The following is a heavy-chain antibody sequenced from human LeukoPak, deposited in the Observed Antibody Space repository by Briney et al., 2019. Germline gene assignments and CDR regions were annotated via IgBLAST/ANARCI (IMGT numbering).Heavy chain of an antibody. CDR2: VKSENEGGTT. CDR3: TTELYCSSTTCPFTFDT. Sequence: KSGGSLRLSCASSSFTFSKTWMSWLRQAPGKGLEWVGRVKSENEGGTTEYAAPVKGRFTISRDDPKKTVSLQINSLKTEDTAMYFCTTELYCSSTTCPFTFDTWGQGTLVTVSS. J-gene: IGHJ4*02. V-gene: IGHV3-15*01. D-gene: IGHD2-2*01. CDR1: SFTFSKTW.